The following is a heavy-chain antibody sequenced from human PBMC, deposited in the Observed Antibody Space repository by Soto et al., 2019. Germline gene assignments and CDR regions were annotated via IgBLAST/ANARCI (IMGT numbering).Heavy chain of an antibody. CDR1: GGSISSGAYY. D-gene: IGHD1-1*01. Sequence: QMQLQESGPGLVKPSQTLSLTCTVSGGSISSGAYYWSWIRQPPGKGLEWIGYIHYSGSIYYNPSLQSRVTISVDTSKNQFSLRLSSVTAADTAVYYCVSQNWKGYFDLWGRGTLVTVSS. V-gene: IGHV4-30-4*01. CDR3: VSQNWKGYFDL. J-gene: IGHJ2*01. CDR2: IHYSGSI.